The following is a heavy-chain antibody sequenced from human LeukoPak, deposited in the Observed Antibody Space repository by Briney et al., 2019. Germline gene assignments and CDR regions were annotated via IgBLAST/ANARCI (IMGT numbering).Heavy chain of an antibody. CDR1: GGSISSHN. V-gene: IGHV3-23*01. Sequence: ETLSLTCAVSGGSISSHNWWNWVRQAPGKGLEWVSVISGSGGRTYYADSVKGRSTISRDNSKNTLYLQMNRLRAEDTAVYYCAKHMKQQLVIWYFDLWGRGTLVTVSS. J-gene: IGHJ2*01. CDR3: AKHMKQQLVIWYFDL. CDR2: ISGSGGRT. D-gene: IGHD6-13*01.